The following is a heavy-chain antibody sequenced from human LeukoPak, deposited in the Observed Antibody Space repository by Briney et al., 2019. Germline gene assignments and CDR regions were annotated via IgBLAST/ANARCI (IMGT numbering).Heavy chain of an antibody. V-gene: IGHV3-7*01. CDR3: ARLRDDVTKFDY. CDR1: GFSFSRYW. J-gene: IGHJ4*02. D-gene: IGHD2-8*01. Sequence: GGSLRLSCAGSGFSFSRYWMAWVRQAPGKGLEWVASINQDVSRIHYVDSVKGRFTISRDNAKNSLFLQMNSLRVEDTAVYFCARLRDDVTKFDYWGQGTLVTVS. CDR2: INQDVSRI.